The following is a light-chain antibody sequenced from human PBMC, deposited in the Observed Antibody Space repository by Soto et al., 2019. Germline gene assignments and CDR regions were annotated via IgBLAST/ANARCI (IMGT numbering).Light chain of an antibody. V-gene: IGKV1-6*01. CDR2: AAS. Sequence: AIQMTQSPSSLSASVGDRVTITCRASQGIRNDLGWYQQKPGKAPMLLIYAASSLQSGVPSRFSGSGSGTDFTLTISSLQPEDFATYYCLQAYNYQLTFGGGTKVEIK. CDR1: QGIRND. CDR3: LQAYNYQLT. J-gene: IGKJ4*01.